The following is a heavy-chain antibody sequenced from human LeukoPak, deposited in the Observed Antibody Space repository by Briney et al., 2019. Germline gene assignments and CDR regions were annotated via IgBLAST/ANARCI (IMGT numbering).Heavy chain of an antibody. Sequence: GASVKVSCKASGYTFTNYAITWVRQAPGQGLEWMGWISVYNGNTNYAQKLQGRVTMTTDTSTSTAYMELRSLRSDDTAVYYCARTPALNYYDTSGYYHDYWGQGTLVTVSS. D-gene: IGHD3-22*01. CDR1: GYTFTNYA. V-gene: IGHV1-18*01. CDR3: ARTPALNYYDTSGYYHDY. CDR2: ISVYNGNT. J-gene: IGHJ4*02.